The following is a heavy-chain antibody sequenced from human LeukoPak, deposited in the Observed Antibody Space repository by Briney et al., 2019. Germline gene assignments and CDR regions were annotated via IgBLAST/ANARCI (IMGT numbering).Heavy chain of an antibody. V-gene: IGHV4-4*02. Sequence: PSETLSLTCGVSGGSLSSTNWWSWVRQPPGQGLEWIGEISLTGRTNYNPSLNGRVTMSLDESRNQLSLKLNSVTAADTAVYYCARGGDYGDLRYFDYWGQGTLVTVSS. D-gene: IGHD4-17*01. CDR3: ARGGDYGDLRYFDY. CDR1: GGSLSSTNW. J-gene: IGHJ4*02. CDR2: ISLTGRT.